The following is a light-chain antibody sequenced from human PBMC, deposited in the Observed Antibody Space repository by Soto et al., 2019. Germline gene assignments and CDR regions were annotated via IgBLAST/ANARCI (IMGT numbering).Light chain of an antibody. CDR1: QSVSSGY. CDR3: QQYGSSLWT. V-gene: IGKV3-20*01. CDR2: GAS. Sequence: EIVLTQSPGTLSLSPGERATLSCRSSQSVSSGYLAWYQQKPGQAPRLLIYGASSRATGIPDRFSGSGSGTDFTLTISRLEPEDVEVYYCQQYGSSLWTFGQGPKVEIQ. J-gene: IGKJ1*01.